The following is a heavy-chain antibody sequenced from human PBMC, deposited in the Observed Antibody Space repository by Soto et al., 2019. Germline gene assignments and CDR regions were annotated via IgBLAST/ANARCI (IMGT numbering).Heavy chain of an antibody. Sequence: ASVKVSCKASGYTFTSYGISWVRQAPGQGLEWMGWISAYNGNTNYAQKLQGRVTMTTDTSTSTAYMELRSLRSDDTAVYYCARDPAYCVGDCYSPFDSWGQGTLVTVSS. J-gene: IGHJ4*02. D-gene: IGHD2-21*02. V-gene: IGHV1-18*01. CDR2: ISAYNGNT. CDR1: GYTFTSYG. CDR3: ARDPAYCVGDCYSPFDS.